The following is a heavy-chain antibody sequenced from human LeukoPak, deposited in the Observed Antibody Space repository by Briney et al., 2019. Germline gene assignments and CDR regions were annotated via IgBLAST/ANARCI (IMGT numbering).Heavy chain of an antibody. D-gene: IGHD3-9*01. CDR3: EAGTPLTYYDILTGDYYMDV. Sequence: ASVKVSCKASGFTFTSSAMQWVRQARGQRLECIGWIVVGSGNTNYAQKFQERVTITRDMSTSTAYMELSSLRSEDTAVYYCEAGTPLTYYDILTGDYYMDVWGKGTTVTISS. CDR1: GFTFTSSA. CDR2: IVVGSGNT. V-gene: IGHV1-58*02. J-gene: IGHJ6*03.